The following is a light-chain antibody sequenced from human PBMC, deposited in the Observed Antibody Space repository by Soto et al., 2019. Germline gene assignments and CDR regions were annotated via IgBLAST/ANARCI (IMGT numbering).Light chain of an antibody. Sequence: QSVLTQPPSASSTPGQTVTISCTGSTSNIGTFYVYWYQHLPGTAPKLLIYHGDQRASGVSDRFSGSKSGTSASLAINGLQSDDEADYYCASWEDNENSYVFGTGTKVTVL. CDR1: TSNIGTFY. V-gene: IGLV1-47*02. CDR3: ASWEDNENSYV. J-gene: IGLJ1*01. CDR2: HGD.